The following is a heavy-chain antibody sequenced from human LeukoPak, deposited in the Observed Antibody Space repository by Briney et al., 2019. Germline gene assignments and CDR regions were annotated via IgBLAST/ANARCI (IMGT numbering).Heavy chain of an antibody. J-gene: IGHJ4*02. CDR3: ARLWSTYCNGGSCPHQPNY. V-gene: IGHV4-39*01. CDR1: GGSISSSAYY. D-gene: IGHD2-15*01. CDR2: IYYSGST. Sequence: PSETLSLTCSVSGGSISSSAYYWGWIRQPPGKGLEWIGTIYYSGSTYYNLSLKSRVTMSVDTSKNQFSLKLSSVTAADTAVYYCARLWSTYCNGGSCPHQPNYWGQGTLVTVPS.